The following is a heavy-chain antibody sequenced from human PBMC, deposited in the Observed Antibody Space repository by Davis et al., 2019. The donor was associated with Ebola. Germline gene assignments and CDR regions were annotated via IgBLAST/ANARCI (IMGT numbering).Heavy chain of an antibody. D-gene: IGHD2-2*01. CDR2: IYNRGTT. V-gene: IGHV4-59*01. CDR1: GGSISSYY. J-gene: IGHJ6*02. CDR3: ARDTKRGGYYYYGMDV. Sequence: SETLSPTCTVPGGSISSYYWSWIRQPPGKGLEGIGYIYNRGTTNCNPSLRSRVTMSVDMSKNQFSLRLASVTAADTAVYYCARDTKRGGYYYYGMDVWGQGTTVTVSS.